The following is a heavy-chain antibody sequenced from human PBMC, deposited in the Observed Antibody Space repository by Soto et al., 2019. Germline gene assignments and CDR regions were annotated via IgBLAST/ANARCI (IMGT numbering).Heavy chain of an antibody. J-gene: IGHJ4*02. CDR2: IHSSGNT. CDR1: GTSVSGANW. D-gene: IGHD3-22*01. CDR3: ARTVPYSSGNN. Sequence: QVQLQESGPGLVDPLGTLSLTCAVSGTSVSGANWWGWVRLPPGKGLEWIGEIHSSGNTDYNPSLKSRVTISRDMSKNEFSLKLTSVTAADTAVYYCARTVPYSSGNNWGQGTLVTVSS. V-gene: IGHV4-4*02.